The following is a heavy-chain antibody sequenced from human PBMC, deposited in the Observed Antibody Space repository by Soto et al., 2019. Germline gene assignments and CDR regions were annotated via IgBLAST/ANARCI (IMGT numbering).Heavy chain of an antibody. CDR2: ISSSSAYI. Sequence: EVHLVESGGGLVKPGGSLRLSCAASGFTFRTYSMNWVRRAPGKGLEWVSAISSSSAYIFYSDSVKGRFTISRDNAKNSLFLQMNSLRAEDTAVYYCARDLGVTATGPNLDYWGQGTLVTVSS. V-gene: IGHV3-21*01. D-gene: IGHD3-9*01. CDR1: GFTFRTYS. J-gene: IGHJ4*02. CDR3: ARDLGVTATGPNLDY.